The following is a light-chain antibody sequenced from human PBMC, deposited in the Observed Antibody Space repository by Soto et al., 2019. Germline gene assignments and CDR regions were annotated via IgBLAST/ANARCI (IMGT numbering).Light chain of an antibody. Sequence: PGEIVTLSCRARQSVSSSYLTWYQQKPGQAPRLLIYGASTRATGIPARFSGSGSGTDFTLTISSLQPEDFAVYFCQQYGDMWTFGQGTKVDI. CDR3: QQYGDMWT. CDR1: QSVSSSY. V-gene: IGKV3D-7*01. J-gene: IGKJ1*01. CDR2: GAS.